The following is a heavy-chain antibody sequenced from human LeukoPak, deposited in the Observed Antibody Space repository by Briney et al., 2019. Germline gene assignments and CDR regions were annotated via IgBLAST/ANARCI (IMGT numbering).Heavy chain of an antibody. CDR2: IHDSGST. V-gene: IGHV4-30-4*01. CDR3: ARVFYYYGSGSFDY. Sequence: SETLSLTCTVSGGSISSGDYHWNWIRQPPGKGLEWIGFIHDSGSTLYNPSLKSRIIISRDVSRNQFSLQLTSVTAADTAVYYCARVFYYYGSGSFDYWGQGTLVTVSS. CDR1: GGSISSGDYH. J-gene: IGHJ4*02. D-gene: IGHD3-10*01.